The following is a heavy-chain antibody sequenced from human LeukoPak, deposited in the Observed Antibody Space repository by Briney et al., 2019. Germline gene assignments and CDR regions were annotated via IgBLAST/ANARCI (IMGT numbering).Heavy chain of an antibody. CDR3: AKDPAAGLRWSGLYFDY. D-gene: IGHD3-3*01. CDR1: GFTFSSYG. J-gene: IGHJ4*02. Sequence: PGGSLRLSCAASGFTFSSYGMHWVRQAPGKGLEWVAVISYDGSNKYYADSVKGRFTISRDNSKNTLYLQMNSLRAEDTAVYYCAKDPAAGLRWSGLYFDYWGQGTPVTVSS. V-gene: IGHV3-30*18. CDR2: ISYDGSNK.